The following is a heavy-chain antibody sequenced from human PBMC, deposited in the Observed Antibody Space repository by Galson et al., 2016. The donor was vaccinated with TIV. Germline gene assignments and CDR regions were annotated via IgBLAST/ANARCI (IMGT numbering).Heavy chain of an antibody. V-gene: IGHV3-30*04. D-gene: IGHD2-2*01. Sequence: SLRLSCAASGFTFRSYTMHWIRQAPGKGLEWVAVTTYAESQKYYADSVEGRFTISRDNSNNTLYLQMNSLTAEDTAVYYCARVGSTGWAHYFDYWGQGTLVTSAS. J-gene: IGHJ4*02. CDR1: GFTFRSYT. CDR2: TTYAESQK. CDR3: ARVGSTGWAHYFDY.